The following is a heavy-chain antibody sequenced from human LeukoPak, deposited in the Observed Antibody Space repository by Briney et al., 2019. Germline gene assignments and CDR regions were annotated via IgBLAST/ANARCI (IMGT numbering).Heavy chain of an antibody. CDR2: IYYSVST. D-gene: IGHD3-9*01. Sequence: SETLSLTCAVYGGSFSGYYWSWIRQPPGKGLEWIGYIYYSVSTNYNPSLKSRVTISVDTSKNQFSLKLSSVTAADTAVYYCARLDPLGFDPWGQGTLVTVSS. J-gene: IGHJ5*02. V-gene: IGHV4-59*01. CDR1: GGSFSGYY. CDR3: ARLDPLGFDP.